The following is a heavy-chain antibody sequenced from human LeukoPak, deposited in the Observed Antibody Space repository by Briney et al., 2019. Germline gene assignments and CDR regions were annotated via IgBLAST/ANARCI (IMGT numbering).Heavy chain of an antibody. D-gene: IGHD1-7*01. J-gene: IGHJ4*02. V-gene: IGHV3-7*01. CDR1: GFTFSSYW. CDR2: IKQDGSEK. Sequence: GGSLRLSCAASGFTFSSYWMSWVRQAPGKGLEWVANIKQDGSEKYYVDSVKGRFTISRDNAKNSLYLQMNSLRAEDTAVYYCARRGNSPAKIFDYWGQGTLVTVSS. CDR3: ARRGNSPAKIFDY.